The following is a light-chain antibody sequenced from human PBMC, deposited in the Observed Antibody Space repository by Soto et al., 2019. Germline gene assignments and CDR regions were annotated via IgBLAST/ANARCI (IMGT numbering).Light chain of an antibody. V-gene: IGLV4-69*01. J-gene: IGLJ2*01. CDR1: SGHSNYA. CDR2: LNSDGSY. CDR3: QTWGTGIVV. Sequence: QPVLTQAPSASASLGASVKVTCTLSSGHSNYAIAWHQQQPEKGPRYLMKLNSDGSYTKGDGIPDRCSGSSSGAERYLTISSLQSDDEADYYYQTWGTGIVVFGGGTKLTVL.